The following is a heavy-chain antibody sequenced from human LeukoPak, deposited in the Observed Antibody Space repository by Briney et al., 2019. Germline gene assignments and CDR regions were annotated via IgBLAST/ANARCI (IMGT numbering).Heavy chain of an antibody. V-gene: IGHV3-30*04. D-gene: IGHD5-12*01. J-gene: IGHJ4*02. CDR3: ARDRGYSGYDAVDY. CDR1: EFTFSSYA. CDR2: ISYDGTNK. Sequence: PGGSLRLSCAASEFTFSSYAMHWVRQAPGKGLEWVALISYDGTNKYYADSVKGRFTISRDNSKNTLYLQMNSLRAEDTAVYYCARDRGYSGYDAVDYWGQGTLVTVSS.